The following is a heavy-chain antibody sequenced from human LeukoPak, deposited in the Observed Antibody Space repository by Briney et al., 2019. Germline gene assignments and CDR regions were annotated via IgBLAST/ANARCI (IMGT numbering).Heavy chain of an antibody. CDR2: INQDGSAK. D-gene: IGHD6-19*01. Sequence: GGSLGLSCAASGFTFSTYWMSWVRQAPGRGLEWVANINQDGSAKFYGGSVKGRFTISRDNAKNSLYLQMNSLRAEDTAVYYCARDHGSWLVDYWGQGTLVTVSS. J-gene: IGHJ4*02. CDR1: GFTFSTYW. V-gene: IGHV3-7*01. CDR3: ARDHGSWLVDY.